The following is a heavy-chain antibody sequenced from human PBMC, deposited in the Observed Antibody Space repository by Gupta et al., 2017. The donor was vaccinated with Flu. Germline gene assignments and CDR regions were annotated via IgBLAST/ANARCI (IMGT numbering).Heavy chain of an antibody. J-gene: IGHJ4*02. CDR2: IIPIFGTA. CDR1: GGTFSSYA. V-gene: IGHV1-69*06. D-gene: IGHD3-10*01. CDR3: ARGSKYYYGSGEGFDY. Sequence: QVQLVQSGAEVKKPGSSVKVCCKASGGTFSSYASSWVRQAPGQGLEWLGGIIPIFGTANYAQKFQGGVTITADKSTSTAYLELSSLRSEDTAVFYCARGSKYYYGSGEGFDYWGQGTLVTVSS.